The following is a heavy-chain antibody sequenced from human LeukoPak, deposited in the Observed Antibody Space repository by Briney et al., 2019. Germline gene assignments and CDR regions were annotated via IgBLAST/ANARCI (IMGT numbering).Heavy chain of an antibody. CDR3: ARDRERAFDI. CDR2: ISYSGST. J-gene: IGHJ3*02. D-gene: IGHD1-26*01. CDR1: GFTFSRYN. V-gene: IGHV4-59*01. Sequence: KAGGSLRLSCEASGFTFSRYNMNWVRQAPGKGLEWIGYISYSGSTNYNPSLKSRVTISVDTSKNQFSLKLSSVTAADTAVYYCARDRERAFDIWGQGTLVTVSS.